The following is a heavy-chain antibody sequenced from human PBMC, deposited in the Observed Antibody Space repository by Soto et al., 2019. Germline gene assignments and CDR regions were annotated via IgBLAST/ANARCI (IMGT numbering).Heavy chain of an antibody. J-gene: IGHJ4*02. D-gene: IGHD2-2*01. Sequence: ASVKVSCKASGYIFTNYAMHWVRQAPGQRLEWMGWINAGNGNTKYSQKFQGRVTITRDTSASTAYMELSSLRSEDTAVYYCASDIVLVPAASPSFDYWGQGTLVTAPQ. CDR2: INAGNGNT. V-gene: IGHV1-3*01. CDR1: GYIFTNYA. CDR3: ASDIVLVPAASPSFDY.